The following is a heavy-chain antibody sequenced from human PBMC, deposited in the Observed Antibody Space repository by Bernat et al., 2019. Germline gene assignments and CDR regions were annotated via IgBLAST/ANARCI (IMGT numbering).Heavy chain of an antibody. CDR1: GFTFRGYW. Sequence: VQLVESGGGLVKPGGSLRLSCAASGFTFRGYWMTWVRQAPGKGLECVANIKEDGSDKYYVDSVKGRFTISRDNAQNSLYLQMNSLRVEDTAVYYCARRRGSASLDSWGQGTLITVSS. J-gene: IGHJ4*02. CDR2: IKEDGSDK. D-gene: IGHD6-19*01. V-gene: IGHV3-7*03. CDR3: ARRRGSASLDS.